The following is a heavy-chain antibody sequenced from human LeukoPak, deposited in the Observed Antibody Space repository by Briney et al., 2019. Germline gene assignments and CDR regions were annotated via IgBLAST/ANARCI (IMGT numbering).Heavy chain of an antibody. CDR3: ARGGAMRGVATSMDY. Sequence: GGSLRLSCAASGFTVSSNYMSWVRQAPGKGLEWVAVISYDGSNKYYADSVKGRFTISRDNSKNTLYLQMNSLRAEDTAVYYCARGGAMRGVATSMDYWGQGTLVTVSS. CDR2: ISYDGSNK. V-gene: IGHV3-30*01. D-gene: IGHD5-12*01. J-gene: IGHJ4*02. CDR1: GFTVSSNY.